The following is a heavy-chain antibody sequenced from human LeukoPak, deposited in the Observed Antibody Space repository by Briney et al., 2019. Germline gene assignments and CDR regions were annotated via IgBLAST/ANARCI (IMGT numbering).Heavy chain of an antibody. CDR3: ARDRRGSGTYNYYGMDV. J-gene: IGHJ6*02. CDR1: GYTFTTYY. CDR2: INPSGGST. D-gene: IGHD3-10*01. Sequence: ASVKVSCKASGYTFTTYYMHWVRQAPGQGLEWMGIINPSGGSTTYAQKFQGRVTITRDTSTSTVYMEVSSLRSEDTAVYYCARDRRGSGTYNYYGMDVWGQGTTVTVSS. V-gene: IGHV1-46*01.